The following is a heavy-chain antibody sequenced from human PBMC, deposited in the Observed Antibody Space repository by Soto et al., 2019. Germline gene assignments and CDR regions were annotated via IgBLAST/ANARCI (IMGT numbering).Heavy chain of an antibody. V-gene: IGHV3-73*01. J-gene: IGHJ4*02. CDR2: IRSKTNSYAT. CDR3: TRQTDAVQWLVVPTDYNFDY. D-gene: IGHD6-19*01. Sequence: LRLSCAASGFTFGGSAMHWVRQASGKGLEWVGHIRSKTNSYATAYAESVKGRFTISRDDSMNTAYLQMNSLKTEDTAVYFCTRQTDAVQWLVVPTDYNFDYWGQGTLVTVSS. CDR1: GFTFGGSA.